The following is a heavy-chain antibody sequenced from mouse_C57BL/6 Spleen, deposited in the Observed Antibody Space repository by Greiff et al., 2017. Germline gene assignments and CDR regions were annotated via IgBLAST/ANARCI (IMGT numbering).Heavy chain of an antibody. D-gene: IGHD2-3*01. CDR3: ALYDGYYPYAMDY. CDR2: IRLKSDNYAT. CDR1: GFTFSNYW. Sequence: EVQGVESGGGLVQPGGSMKLSCVASGFTFSNYWMNWVRQSPEKGLEWVAQIRLKSDNYATHYAESVKGRFTISRDDSKSSVYLQMNNLRAEDTGIYYCALYDGYYPYAMDYWGQGTSVTVSS. J-gene: IGHJ4*01. V-gene: IGHV6-3*01.